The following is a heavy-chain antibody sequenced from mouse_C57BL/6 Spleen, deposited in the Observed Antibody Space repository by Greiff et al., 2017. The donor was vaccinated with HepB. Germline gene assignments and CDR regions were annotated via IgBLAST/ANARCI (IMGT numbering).Heavy chain of an antibody. CDR3: ARDSPYYYCSSSHYEYFDV. J-gene: IGHJ1*03. V-gene: IGHV5-16*01. CDR2: INYDGSST. CDR1: GFTFSDYY. Sequence: EVKLMESEAGLVQPGRSMKLSCTASGFTFSDYYMAWVRQVPEKGLEWVANINYDGSSTYYLDSLKSRFIISRDNAKNILYLQMSSLKSEDTATYYCARDSPYYYCSSSHYEYFDVWGTGTTVTVSS. D-gene: IGHD1-1*01.